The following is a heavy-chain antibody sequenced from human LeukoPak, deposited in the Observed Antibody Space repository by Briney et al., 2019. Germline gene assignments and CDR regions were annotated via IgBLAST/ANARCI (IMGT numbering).Heavy chain of an antibody. CDR2: IYSGGST. CDR1: GFAVSSNY. CDR3: ARVVVAGLELDY. D-gene: IGHD6-19*01. V-gene: IGHV3-66*01. J-gene: IGHJ4*02. Sequence: GGSLRLSCAASGFAVSSNYMTWVRQAPGKGLELVSVIYSGGSTYYADSVKGRFTISRDNSKNTLYLQMNSLRAEDTAVYYCARVVVAGLELDYWGQGTLVTVSS.